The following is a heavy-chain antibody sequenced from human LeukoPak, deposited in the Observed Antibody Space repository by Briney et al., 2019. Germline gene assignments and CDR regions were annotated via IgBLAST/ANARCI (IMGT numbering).Heavy chain of an antibody. J-gene: IGHJ4*02. V-gene: IGHV3-73*01. CDR3: TRHAFGYDSSRVTDY. CDR2: IKSKANSYAT. CDR1: GFTFNASA. D-gene: IGHD5-12*01. Sequence: GGPLRLPCETPGFTFNASAIPWARPAPGKGLEWLARIKSKANSYATAYAASVKGRFTISRDDSKNTAYLQMNSLKTEDTAVYYCTRHAFGYDSSRVTDYWGQGTLVTVSS.